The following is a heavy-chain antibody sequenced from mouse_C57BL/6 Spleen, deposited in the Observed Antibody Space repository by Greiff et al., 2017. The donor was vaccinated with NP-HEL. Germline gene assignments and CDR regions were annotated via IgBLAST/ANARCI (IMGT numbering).Heavy chain of an antibody. CDR2: FYPGSGSI. D-gene: IGHD1-1*01. Sequence: QVQLKESGAELVKPGASVKLSCKASGYTFTEYTIHWVKQRSGQGLEWIGWFYPGSGSIKYNEKFKDKATLTADKSSSTVYMELSRLTSEDSAVYFCARHEGGLLRWGYFDYWGQGTTLTVSS. CDR3: ARHEGGLLRWGYFDY. J-gene: IGHJ2*01. V-gene: IGHV1-62-2*01. CDR1: GYTFTEYT.